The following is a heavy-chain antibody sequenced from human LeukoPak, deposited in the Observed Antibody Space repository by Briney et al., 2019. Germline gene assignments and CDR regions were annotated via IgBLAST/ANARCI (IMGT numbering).Heavy chain of an antibody. CDR1: GGSFSGYY. V-gene: IGHV4-34*01. D-gene: IGHD1-7*01. J-gene: IGHJ1*01. CDR3: ARVRRKWNYSGYFQH. Sequence: PSETLSLTCAVYGGSFSGYYWSWIRQPPGKGLEWIGEINHSGSTNYNPSLKSRVTISVDTSKNQFSLKLSSVTAADTAVYYCARVRRKWNYSGYFQHWGQGTLVTVSS. CDR2: INHSGST.